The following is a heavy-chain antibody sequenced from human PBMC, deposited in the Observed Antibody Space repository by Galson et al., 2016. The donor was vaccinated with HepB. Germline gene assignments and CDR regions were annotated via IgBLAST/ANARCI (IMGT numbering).Heavy chain of an antibody. CDR2: ITGRGDTT. J-gene: IGHJ4*01. CDR1: GFNFNNYA. D-gene: IGHD3-22*01. Sequence: SLRLSCAASGFNFNNYAMSWVRQAPRKGLEWVSGITGRGDTTYYADAVEGRFIISRDKARNTLFLQMSSLRAADTAIYYCAKRDSSDRSGYAPLFDYWGHGTLVTVSS. V-gene: IGHV3-23*01. CDR3: AKRDSSDRSGYAPLFDY.